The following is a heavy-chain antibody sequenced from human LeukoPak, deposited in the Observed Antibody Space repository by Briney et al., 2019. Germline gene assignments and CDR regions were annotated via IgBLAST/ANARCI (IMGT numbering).Heavy chain of an antibody. J-gene: IGHJ1*01. CDR1: GYTFTSYA. Sequence: ASVKVSCKASGYTFTSYAMHWVRQAPGQWLEWMGWINAGNGNTKYSQKFQGRVTITRDTSASTAYMELSSLRSEDTAVYYCARIGGYYDSSGYYLEYFQHWGQGTLVTVSS. CDR3: ARIGGYYDSSGYYLEYFQH. D-gene: IGHD3-22*01. V-gene: IGHV1-3*01. CDR2: INAGNGNT.